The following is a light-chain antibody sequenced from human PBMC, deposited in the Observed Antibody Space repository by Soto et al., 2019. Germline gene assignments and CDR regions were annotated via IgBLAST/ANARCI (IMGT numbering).Light chain of an antibody. J-gene: IGKJ2*01. V-gene: IGKV3-20*01. CDR2: GAS. CDR1: QSVSSSY. Sequence: EIVLTQSPGTLSLSPGERATLSCRASQSVSSSYLAWYQQKPGQAPRLLIYGASSRATGIPDRFSRSGSGTNFTLTISSLEPQDFAVYYCQQYCSSPMYTFGQGTKLEIK. CDR3: QQYCSSPMYT.